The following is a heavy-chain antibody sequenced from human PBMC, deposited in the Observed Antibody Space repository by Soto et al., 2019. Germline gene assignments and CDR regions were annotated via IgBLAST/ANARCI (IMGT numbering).Heavy chain of an antibody. CDR1: GGSISSSSYY. Sequence: SETLSLTCTVSGGSISSSSYYWGWIRQPPGKGLEWIGSIYYSGSTYYNPSLKSRVTISVDTSKNQFSLKLSSVTAADTAVYYCATIRDSWFDPWGQGTLVTVSS. V-gene: IGHV4-39*07. J-gene: IGHJ5*02. CDR3: ATIRDSWFDP. D-gene: IGHD2-21*01. CDR2: IYYSGST.